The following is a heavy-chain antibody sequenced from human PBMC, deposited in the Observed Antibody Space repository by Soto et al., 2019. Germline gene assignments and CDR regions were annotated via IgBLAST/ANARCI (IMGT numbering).Heavy chain of an antibody. CDR3: ARAEGGIFDY. CDR1: GGSISSGGYS. CDR2: IYHSGST. J-gene: IGHJ4*02. V-gene: IGHV4-30-2*01. Sequence: QLQLQESASGLVKPSQTLSLTCAVSGGSISSGGYSWSWIRQPPGKGLEWIGYIYHSGSTYYNPSLKSRVTIPVDRSKNQFSLKLSSVTAADTAVYYCARAEGGIFDYWGQATLVTVSS.